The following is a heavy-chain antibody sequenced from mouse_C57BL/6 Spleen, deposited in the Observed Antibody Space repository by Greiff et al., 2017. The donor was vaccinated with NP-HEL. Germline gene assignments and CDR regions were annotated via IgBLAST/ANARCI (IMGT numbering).Heavy chain of an antibody. CDR1: GYTFTSYW. V-gene: IGHV1-50*01. J-gene: IGHJ4*01. Sequence: VKLQQPGAELVKPGASVKLSCKASGYTFTSYWMQWVKQRPGQGLEWIGEIDPSDSYTNYNQKFKGKATLTVDTSSSTAYMQLSSLTSEDSAVYYCARSSGYVLNAMDYWGQGTSVTVSS. CDR2: IDPSDSYT. D-gene: IGHD3-2*02. CDR3: ARSSGYVLNAMDY.